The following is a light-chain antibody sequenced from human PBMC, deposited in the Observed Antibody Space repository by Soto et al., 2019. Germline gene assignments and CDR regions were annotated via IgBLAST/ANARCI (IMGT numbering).Light chain of an antibody. J-gene: IGKJ3*01. CDR1: QSVTVNS. Sequence: EILLTQSPSTLPLSPGEGVTLSCRASQSVTVNSLARYQQKPGQAPRLLIYAASTRAAAVPDRFTGSGSGTDFALTISRLEPEDFGVYYCQQYGDSPLTSGPGTKVDIK. CDR3: QQYGDSPLT. CDR2: AAS. V-gene: IGKV3-20*01.